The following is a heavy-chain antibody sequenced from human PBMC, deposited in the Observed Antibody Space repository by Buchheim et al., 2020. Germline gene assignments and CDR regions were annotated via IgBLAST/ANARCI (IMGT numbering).Heavy chain of an antibody. D-gene: IGHD3-22*01. CDR2: IKSKTDGGTT. Sequence: EVQLVESGGGLVKPGGSLRLSCAASGFTFSNAWMSWVRQAPGKGLEWVGRIKSKTDGGTTDYAAHEKGRFTIYRDDSKNTLYLQMSSLKTEDTAVYYCTTDLGYFFYDSSGYYDYWGQGTL. CDR1: GFTFSNAW. J-gene: IGHJ4*02. V-gene: IGHV3-15*01. CDR3: TTDLGYFFYDSSGYYDY.